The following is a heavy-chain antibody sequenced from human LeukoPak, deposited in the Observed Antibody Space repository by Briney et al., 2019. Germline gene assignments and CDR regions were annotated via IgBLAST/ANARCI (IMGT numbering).Heavy chain of an antibody. V-gene: IGHV3-73*01. CDR2: IRSKANSYAT. CDR3: TRHGTFDP. Sequence: GGSLRLSCAASGFTFSGSAMHWVRQASGKGLEWVGRIRSKANSYATTYAASVKGRFTISRDDSKNTAYLQMNSLKTEDTAVYYCTRHGTFDPWGQGTLVTVSS. J-gene: IGHJ5*02. CDR1: GFTFSGSA.